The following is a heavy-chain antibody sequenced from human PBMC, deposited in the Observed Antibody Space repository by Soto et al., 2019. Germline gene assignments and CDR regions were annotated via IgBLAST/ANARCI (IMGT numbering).Heavy chain of an antibody. J-gene: IGHJ4*02. CDR3: ASEGGDFVQVQYY. Sequence: PSETLSLTCSVSGVSINRGDYYLSWIRHSPGRGLEWIGSIYYNCDTNYNPSLGSRVTMSVDTSKNQFFLDLQSVVAADTAVYFCASEGGDFVQVQYYWGQGTLVTVSS. V-gene: IGHV4-30-4*01. CDR2: IYYNCDT. CDR1: GVSINRGDYY. D-gene: IGHD3-3*01.